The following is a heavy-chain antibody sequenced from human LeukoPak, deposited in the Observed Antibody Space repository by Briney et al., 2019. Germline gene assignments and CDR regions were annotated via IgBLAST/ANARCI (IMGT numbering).Heavy chain of an antibody. Sequence: GGSLRLSCAVSGFTFSGSAMPWVRQASGKGLEWVGRIRSKANSCATAYAAPEKGRFTISRDDSKNTAYLQMNSLKTEDTAVYYCTRHGVVYSGCDEGSNWGQETLVTVSS. J-gene: IGHJ4*02. CDR3: TRHGVVYSGCDEGSN. CDR1: GFTFSGSA. D-gene: IGHD5-12*01. V-gene: IGHV3-73*01. CDR2: IRSKANSCAT.